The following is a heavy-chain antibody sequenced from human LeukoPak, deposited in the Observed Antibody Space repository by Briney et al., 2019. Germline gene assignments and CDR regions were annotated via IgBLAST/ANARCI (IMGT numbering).Heavy chain of an antibody. V-gene: IGHV4-39*07. CDR2: IYYSGST. CDR1: GGSISSSSYY. D-gene: IGHD3-3*01. CDR3: ARVGDYDFWSGYPILYYYMDV. Sequence: SETLSLTCTVSGGSISSSSYYWGWIRQPPGKGLEWIGSIYYSGSTYYNPSLKSRVTISVDTSKSQFSLKLSSVTAADTAVYYCARVGDYDFWSGYPILYYYMDVWGKGTTVTVSS. J-gene: IGHJ6*03.